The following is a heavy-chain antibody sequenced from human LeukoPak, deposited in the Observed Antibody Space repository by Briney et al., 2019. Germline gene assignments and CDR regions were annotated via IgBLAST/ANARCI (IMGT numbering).Heavy chain of an antibody. J-gene: IGHJ4*02. D-gene: IGHD3-16*01. CDR2: IYSGGST. CDR3: ARFEALRGIDY. CDR1: GFTVSSNY. Sequence: GGSLRLSCAASGFTVSSNYMIWVRQAPGKGLEWVSVIYSGGSTYYADSVKGRFTISRDNSKNTLYLQMNSLRAEDTAVYYCARFEALRGIDYWGQGTLVTVSS. V-gene: IGHV3-66*01.